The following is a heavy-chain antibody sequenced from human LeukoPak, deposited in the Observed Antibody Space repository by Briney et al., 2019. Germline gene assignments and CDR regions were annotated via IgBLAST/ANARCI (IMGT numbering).Heavy chain of an antibody. Sequence: ASVKVSCKASGYTFTTYGISWVRQAPGQGLEWMGWISVYNGNTNYVQKLQGRLTLTTDTSTSSAYMELRSLRSDDTAMYYCARDRSGPFDSWGQGTLVTVSS. D-gene: IGHD3-10*01. CDR3: ARDRSGPFDS. CDR1: GYTFTTYG. V-gene: IGHV1-18*01. J-gene: IGHJ4*02. CDR2: ISVYNGNT.